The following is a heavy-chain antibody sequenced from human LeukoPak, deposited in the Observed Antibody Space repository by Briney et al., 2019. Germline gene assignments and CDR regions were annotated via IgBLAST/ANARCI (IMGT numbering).Heavy chain of an antibody. V-gene: IGHV3-23*01. CDR1: GFTFSTYA. CDR2: ISGGIMINT. CDR3: AKDPVVGAPHVFDI. J-gene: IGHJ3*02. Sequence: GSLRLSCAASGFTFSTYAMSWVRQAPGKGLEWVAAISGGIMINTYYTDSVKGRFTISRDNSKNTLYLQMNSLRDDDTAVYYCAKDPVVGAPHVFDIWGQGTMVTVSS. D-gene: IGHD3-16*02.